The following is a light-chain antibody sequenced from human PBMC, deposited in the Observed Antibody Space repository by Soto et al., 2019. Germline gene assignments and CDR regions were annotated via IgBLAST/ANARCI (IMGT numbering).Light chain of an antibody. J-gene: IGLJ2*01. CDR2: EVS. Sequence: QSVLTQPASVSGSPGQSITISCTGTSSDLGGSNYVSWYQQHPGKAPKLMIYEVSYRPSGVSNRFSGSKSGNTASLTISGLQAEDEADYHCSSYTISSTVVFGGGTKLTVL. CDR3: SSYTISSTVV. V-gene: IGLV2-14*01. CDR1: SSDLGGSNY.